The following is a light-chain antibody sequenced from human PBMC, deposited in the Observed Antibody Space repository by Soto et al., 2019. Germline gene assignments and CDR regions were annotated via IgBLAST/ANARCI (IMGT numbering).Light chain of an antibody. CDR3: CSYAGSSTSI. CDR1: SSDVGNYKY. Sequence: QSVLTQPRSLSGSPGQSVTISCAGTSSDVGNYKYVSWYQQHPGKVPKLIIYDVTKRPSGVPDRFSGSKSGNTASLTISGLQTDDEADYDCCSYAGSSTSIFGGGTKLTVL. CDR2: DVT. V-gene: IGLV2-11*01. J-gene: IGLJ2*01.